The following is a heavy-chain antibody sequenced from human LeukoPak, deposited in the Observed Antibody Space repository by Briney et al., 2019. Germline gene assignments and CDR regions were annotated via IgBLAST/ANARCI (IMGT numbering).Heavy chain of an antibody. V-gene: IGHV3-30*18. CDR1: GFTFSSYG. CDR2: ISYDGSNK. CDR3: AKDGSSGWDYYFDY. D-gene: IGHD6-19*01. Sequence: PGRSLRLSCAASGFTFSSYGMHWVRQAPGKGLEWVAVISYDGSNKYYADSVKGRFTISRDNSKNTLYLQMNSLRAEDTAVYYCAKDGSSGWDYYFDYWGQGTLVTVSS. J-gene: IGHJ4*02.